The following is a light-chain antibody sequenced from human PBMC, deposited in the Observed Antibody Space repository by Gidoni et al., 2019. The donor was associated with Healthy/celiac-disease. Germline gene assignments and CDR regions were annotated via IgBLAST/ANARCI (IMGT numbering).Light chain of an antibody. CDR1: SSDVGSYNL. Sequence: SALTQPAPLPRSPGQSITISCTGTSSDVGSYNLVSWYQQHPGKAPKLMIYEVSKRPSGVSNRFSGSKSGNTASLTISGLQAEDEADYYCCSYAGSSTWVFGGGTKLTVL. CDR2: EVS. CDR3: CSYAGSSTWV. J-gene: IGLJ3*02. V-gene: IGLV2-23*02.